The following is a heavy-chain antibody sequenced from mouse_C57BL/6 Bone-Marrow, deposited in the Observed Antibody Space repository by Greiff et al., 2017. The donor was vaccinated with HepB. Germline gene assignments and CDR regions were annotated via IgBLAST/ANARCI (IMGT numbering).Heavy chain of an antibody. Sequence: EVHLVESGGGLVKPGGSLKLSCAASGFTFSDYGMHWVRQAPEKGLEWVAYISSGSSTIYYADTVKGRFTISRDNAKNTLFLQMTSLRSEDTAMYYCAHSNFYYAMDYWGQGTSVTVSS. CDR1: GFTFSDYG. CDR3: AHSNFYYAMDY. J-gene: IGHJ4*01. CDR2: ISSGSSTI. D-gene: IGHD2-5*01. V-gene: IGHV5-17*01.